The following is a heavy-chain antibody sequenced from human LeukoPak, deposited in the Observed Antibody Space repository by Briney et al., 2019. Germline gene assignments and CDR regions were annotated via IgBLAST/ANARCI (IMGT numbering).Heavy chain of an antibody. D-gene: IGHD3-16*01. CDR2: INPKSGVT. J-gene: IGHJ4*02. V-gene: IGHV1-2*02. Sequence: GASVKVSCKASGYTFSDYFAHWVRQAPGQGLEWMGWINPKSGVTKYTQKFQGRVTIVRDTATSTVYMDLSSLTSDDTAVYFCARGWGSLYYFDFWGQGTLVTVSS. CDR3: ARGWGSLYYFDF. CDR1: GYTFSDYF.